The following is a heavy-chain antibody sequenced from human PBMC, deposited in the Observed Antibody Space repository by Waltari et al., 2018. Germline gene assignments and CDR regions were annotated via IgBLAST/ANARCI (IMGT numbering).Heavy chain of an antibody. D-gene: IGHD2-21*01. J-gene: IGHJ6*02. V-gene: IGHV1-69*05. Sequence: QVQRVQSGAEVKKPGSSVKVSCKASGGTFSSYAISWVRQAPGQGLEWMGGIIPIFGTANYAQKFQGRVTITTDESTSTAYMELISLRSEDTAVYYCARAYCGGDCYYDYYYCGMDVWDQGTTVTVSS. CDR2: IIPIFGTA. CDR1: GGTFSSYA. CDR3: ARAYCGGDCYYDYYYCGMDV.